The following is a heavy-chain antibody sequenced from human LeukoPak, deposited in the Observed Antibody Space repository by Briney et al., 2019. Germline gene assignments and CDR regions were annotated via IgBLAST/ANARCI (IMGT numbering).Heavy chain of an antibody. V-gene: IGHV4-34*01. CDR2: INHSGYT. J-gene: IGHJ5*02. Sequence: KASETLSLTCAVYGGSFSTYYWSWIRQSPGKGLEWIGEINHSGYTTYNPSLKSRVTISLDTSKNHFSLKLNSVSAADTAVYYCARVVAAAGNNWFDPWGQGTLVTVSS. CDR1: GGSFSTYY. D-gene: IGHD6-13*01. CDR3: ARVVAAAGNNWFDP.